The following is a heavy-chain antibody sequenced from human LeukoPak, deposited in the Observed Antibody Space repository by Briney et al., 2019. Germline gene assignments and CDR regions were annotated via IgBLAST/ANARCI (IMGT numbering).Heavy chain of an antibody. Sequence: SETLSLTCTVSGGSISSGSYYWSWIRQPAGKGLEWIGRIYTSGSTNYNPSLKSRVTISVDTSKNQFSLKLSSVTAADTAVYYCARGSYSSSSCDYWGQGTLVTVSS. CDR3: ARGSYSSSSCDY. CDR1: GGSISSGSYY. V-gene: IGHV4-61*02. CDR2: IYTSGST. D-gene: IGHD6-6*01. J-gene: IGHJ4*02.